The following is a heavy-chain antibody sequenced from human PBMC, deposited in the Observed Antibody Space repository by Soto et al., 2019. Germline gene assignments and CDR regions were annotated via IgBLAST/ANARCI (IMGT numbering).Heavy chain of an antibody. Sequence: ASVKVSCKASGYTFTGYYMHWVRQAPGQGLEWMGWINPNSGGANYAQKFQGWVTMTRDTSISTAYMELSRLRSDDTAVYYCARGGIIVVVPAAIAGDGMDVWGQGTTVTVSS. CDR1: GYTFTGYY. V-gene: IGHV1-2*04. CDR2: INPNSGGA. J-gene: IGHJ6*02. D-gene: IGHD2-2*01. CDR3: ARGGIIVVVPAAIAGDGMDV.